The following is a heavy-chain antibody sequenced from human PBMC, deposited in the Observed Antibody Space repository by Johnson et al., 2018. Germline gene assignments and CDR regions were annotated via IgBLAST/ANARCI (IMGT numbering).Heavy chain of an antibody. CDR2: IRSKAYGGTT. V-gene: IGHV3-49*03. D-gene: IGHD5-24*01. CDR1: GFTFGDYA. J-gene: IGHJ1*01. Sequence: EQLGESGGGLVQPGRSLRLSCTASGFTFGDYAMSWFRQAPGKGLAWVGFIRSKAYGGTTEYAASVNGRFTISRDYSKSIASLQMNSLKTEDTTVYYCTRGRRDFQHWGQGTLVTVSS. CDR3: TRGRRDFQH.